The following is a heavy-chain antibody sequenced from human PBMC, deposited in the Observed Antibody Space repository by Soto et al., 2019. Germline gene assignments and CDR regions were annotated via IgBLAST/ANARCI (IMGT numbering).Heavy chain of an antibody. CDR1: GFTFSSYS. CDR3: ARDLNPYYYDSSGLGGI. D-gene: IGHD3-22*01. V-gene: IGHV3-21*01. J-gene: IGHJ3*02. Sequence: GSLRLSCAASGFTFSSYSMNWVRQAPGKGLEWVSSISSSSSYIYYADSVKGRFTISRDNAKNSLYLQMNSLRAEDTAVYYCARDLNPYYYDSSGLGGIWGQGTMVTVSS. CDR2: ISSSSSYI.